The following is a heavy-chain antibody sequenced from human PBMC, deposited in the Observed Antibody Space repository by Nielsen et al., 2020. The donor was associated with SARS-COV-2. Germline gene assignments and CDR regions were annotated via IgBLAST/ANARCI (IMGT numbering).Heavy chain of an antibody. V-gene: IGHV1-46*01. D-gene: IGHD3-3*01. Sequence: ASVKVSCKASGYTFTSYYMHWVRQAPGQGLEWMGIINPSGGSTSYAQKFQGRVTMTRDTSTSTVYMELSSLRSEDTAVYYCARSAIFGVVIAYYYYYGMDVWGQGTTVTVSS. CDR2: INPSGGST. CDR3: ARSAIFGVVIAYYYYYGMDV. CDR1: GYTFTSYY. J-gene: IGHJ6*02.